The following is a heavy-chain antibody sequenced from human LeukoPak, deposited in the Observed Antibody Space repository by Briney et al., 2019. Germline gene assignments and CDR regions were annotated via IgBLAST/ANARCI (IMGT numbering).Heavy chain of an antibody. V-gene: IGHV1-69*05. CDR3: ARTRVYDFWSARAFDI. CDR1: GGTFSSYA. J-gene: IGHJ3*02. CDR2: IVPIFGTA. D-gene: IGHD3-3*01. Sequence: SVKVSCKASGGTFSSYAISWVRQAPGQGLEWMGGIVPIFGTANYAQKFQGRVTITTDESTSTAYMELRSLRSDDTAVYYCARTRVYDFWSARAFDIWGQGTMVTVSS.